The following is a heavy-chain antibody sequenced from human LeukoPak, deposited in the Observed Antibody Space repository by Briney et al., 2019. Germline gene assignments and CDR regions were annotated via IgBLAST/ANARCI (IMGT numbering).Heavy chain of an antibody. J-gene: IGHJ4*02. CDR2: ISGSGGST. CDR3: AKDIVVVPAAGRAEDY. D-gene: IGHD2-2*01. Sequence: GGSLRLSCATSGFTFTNYAMNWVRQAPGKGLEWVSAISGSGGSTYYADSVKGRFTISRDNSKNTLYLQMNSLRAEDTAVYYCAKDIVVVPAAGRAEDYWGQGTLVTVSS. V-gene: IGHV3-23*01. CDR1: GFTFTNYA.